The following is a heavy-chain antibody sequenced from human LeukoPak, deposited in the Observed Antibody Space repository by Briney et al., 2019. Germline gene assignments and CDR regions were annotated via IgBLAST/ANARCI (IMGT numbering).Heavy chain of an antibody. CDR3: AHRGRSSGFYRVFDY. D-gene: IGHD3-22*01. CDR2: IYWDDDK. CDR1: GFSLSTNGVG. Sequence: SGPTLVKPTQTLTLTCTFSGFSLSTNGVGVGWIRQPPGKALGWLGIIYWDDDKRYSPSLRSRLTITKDTSKNQVVLTMTNMDPVDTATYYCAHRGRSSGFYRVFDYWGQGTLVTVSS. V-gene: IGHV2-5*02. J-gene: IGHJ4*02.